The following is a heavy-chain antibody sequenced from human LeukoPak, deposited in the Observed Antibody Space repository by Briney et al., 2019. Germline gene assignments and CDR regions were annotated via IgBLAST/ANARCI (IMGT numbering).Heavy chain of an antibody. D-gene: IGHD6-13*01. CDR3: ARQIASAGTAGFDF. CDR2: IYSTGST. V-gene: IGHV4-4*07. J-gene: IGHJ4*02. CDR1: GGSISSYY. Sequence: KPSETLSLTCTVSGGSISSYYWSWIRQPAGKGLEWIGRIYSTGSTNYNPSLKSRVTMSVDTSKSQFSLRLRSVTAADTAVYYCARQIASAGTAGFDFWGQGALVTVSS.